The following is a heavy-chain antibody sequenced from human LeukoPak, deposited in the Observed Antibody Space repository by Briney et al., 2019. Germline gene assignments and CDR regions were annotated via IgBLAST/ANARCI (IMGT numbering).Heavy chain of an antibody. CDR3: ARSYSGFGYALHDY. D-gene: IGHD1-26*01. V-gene: IGHV1-2*02. CDR2: INPNSGGT. Sequence: GASVKVSCKASGYTSTDYYMHWVRQAPGQGLEWMGWINPNSGGTNYAQKFQGRVTMTRDTSISTAYMELSSLRSDDTAMYYCARSYSGFGYALHDYWGQGTLVTVSS. J-gene: IGHJ4*02. CDR1: GYTSTDYY.